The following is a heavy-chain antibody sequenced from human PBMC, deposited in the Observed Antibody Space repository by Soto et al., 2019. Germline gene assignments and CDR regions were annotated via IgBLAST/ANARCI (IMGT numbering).Heavy chain of an antibody. V-gene: IGHV3-23*01. D-gene: IGHD4-17*01. CDR3: AILRGLRKF. CDR1: GFSFSTHT. J-gene: IGHJ4*02. CDR2: IGASVDAP. Sequence: EVPLLESGGGLVQPGGSLRLSCAASGFSFSTHTLIWVRQAPGKGLVWLSSIGASVDAPYYADSVKGRFTISRDNSEDTVSLPMNRMRVDDTAVYYCAILRGLRKFWGQGTLVTVSS.